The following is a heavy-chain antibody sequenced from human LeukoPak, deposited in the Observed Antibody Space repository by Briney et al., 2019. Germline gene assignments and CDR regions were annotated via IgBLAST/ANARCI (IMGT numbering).Heavy chain of an antibody. CDR2: IIPIFGTA. CDR3: ARARSGWYLDY. Sequence: AASVKVSCKASVDTFSSYAISWVRQAPGQGLEWMGGIIPIFGTANYAQKFQGRVTITADESTSTAYMELSSLRSEDTAVYYCARARSGWYLDYWGQGTLVTVSS. D-gene: IGHD6-19*01. V-gene: IGHV1-69*01. CDR1: VDTFSSYA. J-gene: IGHJ4*02.